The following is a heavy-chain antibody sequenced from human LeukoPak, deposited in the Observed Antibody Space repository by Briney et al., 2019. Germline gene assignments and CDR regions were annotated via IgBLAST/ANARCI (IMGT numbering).Heavy chain of an antibody. CDR3: GRGFWFGELWGPFDS. V-gene: IGHV3-53*01. CDR2: IYSGGST. J-gene: IGHJ4*02. Sequence: GGSLRLSCAASGFTVSSNYMSWVRQAPGKGLEWVSVIYSGGSTYYADSVKGRFTISRDNSKNTLYLQMNSLRAEDTAVYYCGRGFWFGELWGPFDSGGQGTLATVSS. CDR1: GFTVSSNY. D-gene: IGHD3-10*01.